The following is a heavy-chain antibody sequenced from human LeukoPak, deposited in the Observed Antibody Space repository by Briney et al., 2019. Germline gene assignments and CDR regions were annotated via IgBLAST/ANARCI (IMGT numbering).Heavy chain of an antibody. D-gene: IGHD3-10*01. CDR2: ISGSGGTS. CDR1: GLTFSNYA. Sequence: GGSLRLSCLPSGLTFSNYAITWVRQVPGKGLEWVSSISGSGGTSYYADSVKGRFTISRDNSKNTLYLQMNSLRAEDTAVYYCAKASMVPSHFDYWGQGTLVTVSS. J-gene: IGHJ4*02. V-gene: IGHV3-23*01. CDR3: AKASMVPSHFDY.